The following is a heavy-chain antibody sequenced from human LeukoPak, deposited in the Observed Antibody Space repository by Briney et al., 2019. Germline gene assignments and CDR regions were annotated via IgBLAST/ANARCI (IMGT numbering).Heavy chain of an antibody. D-gene: IGHD3-10*01. J-gene: IGHJ4*02. CDR1: GFSFRDYW. Sequence: GGSLRLSCAASGFSFRDYWMSWVRQAPGKGLEWVADIEPDGSGKTYVDSVKGRFTISRDNAQQSLYLQVDTLTAEDTAVYYCVTSWVRQQRDFWGQGTLVTVSS. CDR3: VTSWVRQQRDF. CDR2: IEPDGSGK. V-gene: IGHV3-7*01.